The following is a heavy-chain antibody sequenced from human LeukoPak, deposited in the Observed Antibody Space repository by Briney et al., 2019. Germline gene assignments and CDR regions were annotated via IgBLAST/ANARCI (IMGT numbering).Heavy chain of an antibody. D-gene: IGHD3-10*01. CDR3: ARGGRSDY. Sequence: PGGSLRLSCTASGFSFSGHWMHWARQLPGKGLVWVSRISPTGSTTSYADSVKGRFTVSRDNAKNSLYLQMSSLRAEDTAVYYCARGGRSDYWGQGTLVTVSS. V-gene: IGHV3-74*01. CDR2: ISPTGSTT. CDR1: GFSFSGHW. J-gene: IGHJ4*02.